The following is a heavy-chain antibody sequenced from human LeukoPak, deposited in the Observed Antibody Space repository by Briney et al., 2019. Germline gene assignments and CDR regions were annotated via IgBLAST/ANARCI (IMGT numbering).Heavy chain of an antibody. CDR3: AKALEGSSWPGIWYFDL. D-gene: IGHD6-13*01. J-gene: IGHJ2*01. V-gene: IGHV3-30*02. CDR1: GFTFSSYG. CDR2: IRYDGINK. Sequence: GGSLRLSCAASGFTFSSYGMHWVRQAPGKGLEWVAFIRYDGINKYYADSVKGRFTISRDNSKNTLYLQMNSLRVEDTAVYYCAKALEGSSWPGIWYFDLWGRGTLVTVSS.